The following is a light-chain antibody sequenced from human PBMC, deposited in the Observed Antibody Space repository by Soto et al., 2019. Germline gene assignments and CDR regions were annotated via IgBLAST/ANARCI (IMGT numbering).Light chain of an antibody. CDR1: SSDVGGYNY. Sequence: QSVLTQPPSASGSPGQSVTISCTGTSSDVGGYNYVSWYQQHPGKVPKLMIYEVTKRPSGVPDRFSGSKSGNTASLTVSGLQTEDEADYYCSSYAGTAYVFGTGTKVT. V-gene: IGLV2-8*01. J-gene: IGLJ1*01. CDR2: EVT. CDR3: SSYAGTAYV.